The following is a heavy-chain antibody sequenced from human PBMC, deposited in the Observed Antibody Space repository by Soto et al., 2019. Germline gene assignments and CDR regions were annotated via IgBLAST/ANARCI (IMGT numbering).Heavy chain of an antibody. Sequence: PSETLSLTCAVSGGSISSSNWCSCVRQPPGKGLEWIGEMLHSGTTSYNPSLKSRVTISVDKSKNQFSLNVRSVTAADTAVYFCARTNGDLISFDYWGQGTPVTVSS. CDR2: MLHSGTT. D-gene: IGHD4-17*01. V-gene: IGHV4-4*02. CDR1: GGSISSSNW. CDR3: ARTNGDLISFDY. J-gene: IGHJ4*02.